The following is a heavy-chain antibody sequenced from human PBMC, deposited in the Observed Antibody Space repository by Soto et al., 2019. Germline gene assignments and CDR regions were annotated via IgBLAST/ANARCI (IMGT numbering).Heavy chain of an antibody. CDR2: IKQDGSDK. CDR3: ARVAYGNGWIFDY. Sequence: PXGALRLTCTASGFTFSSYWMSGVRQAPGKGLEWVANIKQDGSDKYYVDSVKGRFTLSRDNAKNSLQLQMNSLRAEDTAIYFCARVAYGNGWIFDYWGRGTLVTVSS. CDR1: GFTFSSYW. J-gene: IGHJ4*01. V-gene: IGHV3-7*04. D-gene: IGHD6-25*01.